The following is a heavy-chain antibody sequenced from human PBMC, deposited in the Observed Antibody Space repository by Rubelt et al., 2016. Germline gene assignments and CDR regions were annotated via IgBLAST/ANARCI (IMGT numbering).Heavy chain of an antibody. J-gene: IGHJ2*01. D-gene: IGHD6-19*01. CDR2: INHSGST. Sequence: GAGLLKPSETLSLTCAVYGGSFSGYYWSWIRQPPGKGLEWIGEINHSGSTNYNPSLKSRVTISVDTSKNQFSLKLSSVTAADTAVYYCARDKRWLVLSWYFDLWGRGTLVTVSS. V-gene: IGHV4-34*01. CDR1: GGSFSGYY. CDR3: ARDKRWLVLSWYFDL.